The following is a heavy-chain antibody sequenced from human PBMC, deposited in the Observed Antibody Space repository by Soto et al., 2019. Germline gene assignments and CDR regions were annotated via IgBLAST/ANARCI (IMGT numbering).Heavy chain of an antibody. D-gene: IGHD6-13*01. CDR2: IYYSGST. CDR3: ARQGIAAAGTSYYYYMDV. J-gene: IGHJ6*03. CDR1: GGSISSYY. Sequence: SETLSLTCTVSGGSISSYYWSWIRQPPGKGLEWIGYIYYSGSTNYNPSLKSRVTISVDTSKNQFSLKLSSVTAADTAVYYCARQGIAAAGTSYYYYMDVWGKGTTVTVSS. V-gene: IGHV4-59*08.